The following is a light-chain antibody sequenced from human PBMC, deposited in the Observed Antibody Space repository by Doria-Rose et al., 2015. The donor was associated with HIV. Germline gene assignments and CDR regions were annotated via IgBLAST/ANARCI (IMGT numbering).Light chain of an antibody. CDR1: QSLLHTIGYNY. J-gene: IGKJ2*01. V-gene: IGKV2-28*01. CDR3: MQALQTPYT. Sequence: TQSPLSLPVTPGQPASISCRSSQSLLHTIGYNYLDWYLQKPGQSPQLLIYLGSNRASGVPDRFSSSGSGTDFTRKISRVEAEDVGVYYCMQALQTPYTFGQGTKLEIK. CDR2: LGS.